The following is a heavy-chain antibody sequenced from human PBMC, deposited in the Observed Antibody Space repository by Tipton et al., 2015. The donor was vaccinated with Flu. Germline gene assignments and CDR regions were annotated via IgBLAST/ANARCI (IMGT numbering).Heavy chain of an antibody. J-gene: IGHJ4*02. Sequence: TLSLTCSVSGASISDYYWNWIRQRPGKGLEWLAHISYSGTTDYNPSLKSRLTVSADTSKNQFSLKLTSVTATDTAIYYCASAPTMTTFFFGGQGTLVTVSS. CDR1: GASISDYY. CDR2: ISYSGTT. D-gene: IGHD4-17*01. V-gene: IGHV4-59*08. CDR3: ASAPTMTTFFF.